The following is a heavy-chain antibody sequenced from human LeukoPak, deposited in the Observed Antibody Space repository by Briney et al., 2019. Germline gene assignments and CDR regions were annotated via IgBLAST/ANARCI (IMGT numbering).Heavy chain of an antibody. V-gene: IGHV3-15*01. CDR2: IKSKTDGGTT. Sequence: GGSLRLSCAASGFTFTTYWMSWVRQAPGKGLEWVGRIKSKTDGGTTDYAAPVKGRFTITRDDSKNTLYLQMNSLKTEDTAVYYCTTDAFYYGSGSYYIRHHYYYYYYMDVWGKGTTVTISS. J-gene: IGHJ6*03. CDR3: TTDAFYYGSGSYYIRHHYYYYYYMDV. D-gene: IGHD3-10*01. CDR1: GFTFTTYW.